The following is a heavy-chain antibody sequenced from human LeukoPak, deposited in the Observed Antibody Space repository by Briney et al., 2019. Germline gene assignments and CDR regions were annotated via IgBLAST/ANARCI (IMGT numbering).Heavy chain of an antibody. CDR2: IIPIFGTA. CDR3: AREHCSSTSCYQVYNWFDP. J-gene: IGHJ5*02. Sequence: SVKVSCKASGGTFISYAISWVRQAPGQGLEWMGGIIPIFGTANYAQKFQGRVTITTDESTSTDCMELSSLRCEDTAVYYCAREHCSSTSCYQVYNWFDPWGQGTLVTVSS. D-gene: IGHD2-2*01. CDR1: GGTFISYA. V-gene: IGHV1-69*05.